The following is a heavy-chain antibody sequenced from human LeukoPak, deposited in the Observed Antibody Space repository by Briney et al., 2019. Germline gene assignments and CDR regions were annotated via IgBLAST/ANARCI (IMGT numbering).Heavy chain of an antibody. Sequence: GGSLRLSCAASGFTFSNYVMHWVRQAPGKGLEWVATISYDGSNKYYADSVKGRFTISRDNSKNTLYLEMSSVKGEDTAVYYCARDGPAVIFFGYFEYWGQGTLVTVSS. J-gene: IGHJ4*02. CDR1: GFTFSNYV. D-gene: IGHD2-21*01. V-gene: IGHV3-30*03. CDR2: ISYDGSNK. CDR3: ARDGPAVIFFGYFEY.